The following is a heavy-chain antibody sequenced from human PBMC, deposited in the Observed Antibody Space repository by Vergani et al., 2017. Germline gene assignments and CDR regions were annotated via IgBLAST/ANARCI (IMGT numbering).Heavy chain of an antibody. J-gene: IGHJ6*03. CDR3: ARGKDAHGWDIFYYDYYMDV. CDR2: IYYSGST. Sequence: QVQLQESGPGLVKPSETLSLTCTVSGGSISSYYWSWIRQPPGKGLEWIGYIYYSGSTNYNPALKSRVTISVDTSKNQFSLKLSSVTAADTAVYYCARGKDAHGWDIFYYDYYMDVWGKGTTVTVSS. V-gene: IGHV4-59*01. CDR1: GGSISSYY. D-gene: IGHD5-12*01.